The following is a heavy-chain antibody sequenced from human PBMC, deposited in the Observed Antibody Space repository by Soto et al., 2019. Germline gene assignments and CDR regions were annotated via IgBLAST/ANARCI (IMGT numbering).Heavy chain of an antibody. CDR1: GYNFRNFG. CDR2: ISGYNGRT. CDR3: AREGYSSGFDPFDF. J-gene: IGHJ3*01. Sequence: QVQLEQSGDAVKKPGASVKVSCKASGYNFRNFGITWVRQASGLGLEWLGWISGYNGRTSSARNLRERVVLTTDTATNTAYMELRSLTSDDTAIYYCAREGYSSGFDPFDFWGQGTKVTVSS. V-gene: IGHV1-18*01. D-gene: IGHD5-18*01.